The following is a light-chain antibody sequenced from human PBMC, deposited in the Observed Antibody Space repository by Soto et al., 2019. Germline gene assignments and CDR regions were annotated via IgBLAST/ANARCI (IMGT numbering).Light chain of an antibody. CDR1: QSVSSSY. CDR2: GAS. CDR3: QQYNNWPTFT. Sequence: EIVLTQSPGTLSLSPGERATLSCRASQSVSSSYLAWYQQKPGQAPRLLIYGASSRATGIPDRFSGSGSGTEFTLTISSLQSEDFAVYYCQQYNNWPTFTFGGGTKV. V-gene: IGKV3-20*01. J-gene: IGKJ4*01.